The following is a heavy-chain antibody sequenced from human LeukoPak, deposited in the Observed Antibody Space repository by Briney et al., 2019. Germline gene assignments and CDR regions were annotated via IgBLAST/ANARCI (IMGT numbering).Heavy chain of an antibody. CDR3: ARSWGYGSGSYGLSN. J-gene: IGHJ4*02. Sequence: GGSLRLSCAASGFTFSSYWMSWVRQAPGKGLEWVSYISSSSSTIYYADSVKGRFTISRDNAKNSLYLQMNSLRAEDTAVYYCARSWGYGSGSYGLSNWGQGALVTVSS. CDR2: ISSSSSTI. D-gene: IGHD3-10*01. V-gene: IGHV3-48*01. CDR1: GFTFSSYW.